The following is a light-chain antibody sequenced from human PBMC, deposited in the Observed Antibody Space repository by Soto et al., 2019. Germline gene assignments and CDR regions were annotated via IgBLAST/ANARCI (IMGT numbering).Light chain of an antibody. V-gene: IGLV2-14*01. CDR3: CSYTRTSNHYF. J-gene: IGLJ1*01. Sequence: QSALTQPASVSGSRGQSIAISCTGTSSDIGGYDYVSWYQQRPGKAPKLMIYEVRYRPSGVSNRFSGSKSGNTASLTISGLQAEDEADYYCCSYTRTSNHYFFGSGTKLTVL. CDR2: EVR. CDR1: SSDIGGYDY.